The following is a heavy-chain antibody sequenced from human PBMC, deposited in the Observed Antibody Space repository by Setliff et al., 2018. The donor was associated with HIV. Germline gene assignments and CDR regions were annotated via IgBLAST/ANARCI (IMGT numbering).Heavy chain of an antibody. D-gene: IGHD3-22*01. CDR2: ISSSSSYT. CDR3: ARASYYYDSSGWVDY. J-gene: IGHJ4*02. Sequence: GSLRLSCAASGFTFSDYYMGWIRQAPGKGLEWVSYISSSSSYTNYADSVKGRFTISRDNAKNSLYLQMNSLRAEDTAVYYCARASYYYDSSGWVDYCGQGTLVTVSS. CDR1: GFTFSDYY. V-gene: IGHV3-11*03.